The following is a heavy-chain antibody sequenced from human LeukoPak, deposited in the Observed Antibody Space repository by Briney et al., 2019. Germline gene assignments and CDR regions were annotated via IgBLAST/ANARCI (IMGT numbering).Heavy chain of an antibody. D-gene: IGHD3-10*01. CDR1: GGTFSSYG. CDR2: ISAYNGNT. Sequence: ASVKVSCKASGGTFSSYGISWVRQAPGQGLEWMGWISAYNGNTNYAQKLQGRVTMTTDTSTSTAYMELRSLRSDDTAVYYCARDPPDGYGSGRGSDYWGQGTLVTVSS. V-gene: IGHV1-18*01. J-gene: IGHJ4*02. CDR3: ARDPPDGYGSGRGSDY.